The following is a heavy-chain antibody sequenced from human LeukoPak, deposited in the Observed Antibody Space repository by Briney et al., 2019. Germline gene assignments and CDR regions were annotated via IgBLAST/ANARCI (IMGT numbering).Heavy chain of an antibody. CDR3: AKERNLEIAVAGTIFDY. J-gene: IGHJ4*02. D-gene: IGHD6-19*01. Sequence: GGSLRLSCAASGFTFSTYVMHWVRQAPGKGLEWVAVIWYDGSDKYYADSVKGRFTISRDNSKNTLYLQMNSLRVEDTAVYYCAKERNLEIAVAGTIFDYWGQGTLVTVSS. CDR2: IWYDGSDK. V-gene: IGHV3-33*06. CDR1: GFTFSTYV.